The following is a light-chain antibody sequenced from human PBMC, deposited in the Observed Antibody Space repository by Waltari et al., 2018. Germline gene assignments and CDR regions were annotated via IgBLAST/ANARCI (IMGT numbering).Light chain of an antibody. Sequence: EIALTQCPGTLSLSPGERATLSCSASQTITGSWLTWYQRKPGQAPRLLIYRASIRATGIPVRFSGSGSGTDFTLTISRLEPEDFAVYYCQQYDGSSVTFGGGTKVEVK. J-gene: IGKJ4*01. CDR3: QQYDGSSVT. CDR1: QTITGSW. CDR2: RAS. V-gene: IGKV3-20*01.